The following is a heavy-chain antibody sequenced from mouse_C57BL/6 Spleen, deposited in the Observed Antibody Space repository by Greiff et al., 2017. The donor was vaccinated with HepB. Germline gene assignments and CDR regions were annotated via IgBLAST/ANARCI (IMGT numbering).Heavy chain of an antibody. CDR3: ARGDYEKVWFAY. D-gene: IGHD2-4*01. CDR1: GYTFTDYY. J-gene: IGHJ3*01. CDR2: INPNNGGT. V-gene: IGHV1-26*01. Sequence: EVQLQQSGPELVKPGASVKISCKASGYTFTDYYMNWVKQSHGKSLEWIGDINPNNGGTSYNQKFKGKATLTVDKSSSTAYMELRSLTSEDSAVYYCARGDYEKVWFAYWGQGTLVTVAA.